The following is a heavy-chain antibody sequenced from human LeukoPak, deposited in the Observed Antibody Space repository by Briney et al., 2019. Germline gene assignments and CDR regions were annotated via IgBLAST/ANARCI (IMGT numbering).Heavy chain of an antibody. CDR3: ARDVGYSISRFGPGDF. Sequence: GGSLRLSCAASGFTFSSYAMHWVRQAPGKGLEYVSAISSNGGSTYYANSVKGRFTISRDNSKNTLYLQMGSLRAEDMAVYYCARDVGYSISRFGPGDFWGQGTLVTVSS. D-gene: IGHD6-13*01. V-gene: IGHV3-64*01. CDR1: GFTFSSYA. CDR2: ISSNGGST. J-gene: IGHJ4*02.